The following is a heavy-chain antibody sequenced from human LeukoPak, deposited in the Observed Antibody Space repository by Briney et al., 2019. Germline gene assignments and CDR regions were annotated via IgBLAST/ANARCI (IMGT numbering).Heavy chain of an antibody. CDR3: ARQEFGHFDY. CDR1: GGSISSSSYY. V-gene: IGHV4-39*01. J-gene: IGHJ4*02. D-gene: IGHD3-10*01. CDR2: IYYSGST. Sequence: SETLSLTCSVSGGSISSSSYYWGWIRQPPGKGLEWIGSIYYSGSTYYNPSLKSRVTISVDTSKNQFSLKLSSVTAADTAVYYCARQEFGHFDYWGQGTLVTVSS.